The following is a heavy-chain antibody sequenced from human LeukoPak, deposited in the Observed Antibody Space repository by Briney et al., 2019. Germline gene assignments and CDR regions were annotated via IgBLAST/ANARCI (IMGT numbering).Heavy chain of an antibody. J-gene: IGHJ4*02. CDR3: ARGWGYFDY. CDR2: IYYSGST. V-gene: IGHV4-59*01. D-gene: IGHD7-27*01. CDR1: GGSINNYH. Sequence: SETLSLTCTVSGGSINNYHWSWIRQPPGKGLEWIGYIYYSGSTNYNPSLKSRVTISVDTSKNQFSLKLSSVTAADTAVYYCARGWGYFDYWGQGTLVTVSS.